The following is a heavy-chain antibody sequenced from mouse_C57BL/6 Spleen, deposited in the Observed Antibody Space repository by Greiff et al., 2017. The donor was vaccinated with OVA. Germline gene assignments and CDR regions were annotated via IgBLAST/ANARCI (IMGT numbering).Heavy chain of an antibody. V-gene: IGHV1-61*01. Sequence: QVQLQQPGAELVRPGSSVKLSCKASGYTFTSYWMDWVKQRPGQGLEWIGNIYPSDSETHYNQKFKDKATLTVDKSSSTAYMQLSSLTYEDSAVYYCARSGYGNWGDYWGQGTSVTVSS. CDR1: GYTFTSYW. CDR3: ARSGYGNWGDY. D-gene: IGHD2-1*01. J-gene: IGHJ4*01. CDR2: IYPSDSET.